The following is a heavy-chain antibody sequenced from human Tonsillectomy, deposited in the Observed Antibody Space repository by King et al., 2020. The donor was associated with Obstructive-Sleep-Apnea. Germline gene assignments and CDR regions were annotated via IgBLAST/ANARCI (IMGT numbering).Heavy chain of an antibody. Sequence: QLQESGPGLVKPSDTLSLTCTVSVGSISSSSYYWGWVGQPPWNGLEWIGIIYYRGSTYYNPSLKSRVTISVDTSKNQFSLKLSSVTAADTAVYYCNNDSSGYYYFDYWGQGTLVTVSS. D-gene: IGHD3-22*01. V-gene: IGHV4-39*01. CDR3: NNDSSGYYYFDY. CDR1: VGSISSSSYY. J-gene: IGHJ4*02. CDR2: IYYRGST.